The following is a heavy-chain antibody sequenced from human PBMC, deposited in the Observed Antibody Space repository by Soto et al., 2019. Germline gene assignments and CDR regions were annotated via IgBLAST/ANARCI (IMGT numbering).Heavy chain of an antibody. Sequence: ASVKVSCKASGYTFTSYGISWVRQAPGQGLEWMGWISAYNGNTNYEQKLQGSVTMTTDTSTSTAYMELRSLRSDATAVYYCARGPRITIFGVVITHPTFDPWGQGTLVTVSS. D-gene: IGHD3-3*01. CDR1: GYTFTSYG. V-gene: IGHV1-18*04. J-gene: IGHJ5*02. CDR3: ARGPRITIFGVVITHPTFDP. CDR2: ISAYNGNT.